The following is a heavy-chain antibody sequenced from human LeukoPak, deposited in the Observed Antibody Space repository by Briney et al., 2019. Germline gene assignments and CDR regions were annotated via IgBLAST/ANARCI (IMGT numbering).Heavy chain of an antibody. CDR1: GFTFSDYY. Sequence: GGSLRLSCAASGFTFSDYYMSWIRQAPGKGLEWVSYISSSGSTIYYADSVKGRFTISRDNAKNSLYLQMNSLRAEDTAVYYCARVRFRPGWFAELVHTNYNWFDPWGQGTLVTVSS. CDR3: ARVRFRPGWFAELVHTNYNWFDP. D-gene: IGHD3-10*01. V-gene: IGHV3-11*01. J-gene: IGHJ5*02. CDR2: ISSSGSTI.